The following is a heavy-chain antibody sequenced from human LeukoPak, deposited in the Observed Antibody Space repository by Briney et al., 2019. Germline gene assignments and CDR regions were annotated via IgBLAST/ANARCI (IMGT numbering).Heavy chain of an antibody. Sequence: GGSLRLSCAASGFSFSGYAMSWARQAPGRGLEWVSSISRTGSYIYYADSVKGRFTISRDNAQNSLYLQMNSLRVEDTAVYYCARVLETDCRGGSCYSGLDYWGQGTLVTVSS. J-gene: IGHJ4*02. V-gene: IGHV3-21*01. CDR1: GFSFSGYA. D-gene: IGHD2-15*01. CDR2: ISRTGSYI. CDR3: ARVLETDCRGGSCYSGLDY.